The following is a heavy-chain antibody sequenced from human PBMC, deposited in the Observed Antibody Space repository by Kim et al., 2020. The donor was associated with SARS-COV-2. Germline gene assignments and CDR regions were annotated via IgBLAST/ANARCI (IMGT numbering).Heavy chain of an antibody. Sequence: GGSLRLSCAASGFTFSSYAMSWVRQAPGKGLEWVSAISGSGGSTYYADSVKGRFTISRDNSKNTLYLQMNSLRAEDTAVYYCAKVPRPWDIAAAGYDYWGQGTLVTVSS. CDR2: ISGSGGST. CDR3: AKVPRPWDIAAAGYDY. V-gene: IGHV3-23*01. CDR1: GFTFSSYA. D-gene: IGHD6-13*01. J-gene: IGHJ4*02.